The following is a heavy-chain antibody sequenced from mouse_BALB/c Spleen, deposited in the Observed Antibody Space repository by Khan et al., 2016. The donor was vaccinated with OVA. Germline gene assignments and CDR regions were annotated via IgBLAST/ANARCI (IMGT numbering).Heavy chain of an antibody. CDR1: GYSFTDYI. V-gene: IGHV1-77*01. Sequence: QVQLQQSGPELVKPGASVKMSCKASGYSFTDYIISWVKQRTGQGLQWIGEIYPGSGSLYSNEKFKGKATLTADKSSKTAYMQLSSLTSEDSAIYFCTRRGYGSSYPGFAYWGQGTLVTVSA. J-gene: IGHJ3*01. CDR2: IYPGSGSL. CDR3: TRRGYGSSYPGFAY. D-gene: IGHD1-1*01.